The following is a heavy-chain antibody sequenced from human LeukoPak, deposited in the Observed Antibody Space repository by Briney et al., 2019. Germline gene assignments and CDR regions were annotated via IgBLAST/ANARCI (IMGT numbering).Heavy chain of an antibody. D-gene: IGHD3-3*01. Sequence: RASVKVSCKASGGTFSSYAISWVRQAPGQGLEWMGRIIPIFGIANYAQKFQGRVTITADKSTSTAYMELSSLRSEDTAVYYCAREGVVTDLFDYWGQGTLVTVSS. CDR1: GGTFSSYA. CDR2: IIPIFGIA. J-gene: IGHJ4*02. V-gene: IGHV1-69*04. CDR3: AREGVVTDLFDY.